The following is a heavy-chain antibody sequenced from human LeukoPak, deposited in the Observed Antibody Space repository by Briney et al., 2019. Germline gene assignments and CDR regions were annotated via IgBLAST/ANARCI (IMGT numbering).Heavy chain of an antibody. CDR2: IRYDGSNK. Sequence: PGGSLRLSCAASGFTFSSYGMHWVRQAPGKGLEWVAFIRYDGSNKYYADSVKGRFTISRDNSKNTLYLQMNSLRAEDTAVYYCARGPLYDSSGYYFDYWGQGTLVTVSS. D-gene: IGHD3-22*01. CDR1: GFTFSSYG. J-gene: IGHJ4*02. CDR3: ARGPLYDSSGYYFDY. V-gene: IGHV3-30*02.